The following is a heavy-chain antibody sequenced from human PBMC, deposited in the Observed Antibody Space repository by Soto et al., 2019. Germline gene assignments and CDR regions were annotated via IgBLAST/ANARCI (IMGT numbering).Heavy chain of an antibody. CDR3: ARDHWALGCGHGY. Sequence: GESLKISCKGSGYSFTSYWIGWVRQMPGKGLEWMGIIYPGDSDTRYSPSFQGQVTISADKSISTAYLQWSSLKASDTAVYYCARDHWALGCGHGYWGQGTLVTVSS. J-gene: IGHJ4*02. D-gene: IGHD3-16*01. CDR2: IYPGDSDT. CDR1: GYSFTSYW. V-gene: IGHV5-51*01.